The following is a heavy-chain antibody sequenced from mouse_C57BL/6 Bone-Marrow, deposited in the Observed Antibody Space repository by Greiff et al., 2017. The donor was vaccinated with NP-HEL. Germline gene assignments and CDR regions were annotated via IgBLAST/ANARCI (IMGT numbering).Heavy chain of an antibody. CDR2: IDHSDSST. J-gene: IGHJ1*03. CDR1: GYTFTSYW. CDR3: ARFPSYYGSSYGYFDV. Sequence: QVQLQQPGAELVRPGTSVKLSCKASGYTFTSYWMHWVKQRPGQGLEWIGVIDHSDSSTNYNQKFKGKATLTVDTSSRTAYMQLSSLTSEDSAVYYCARFPSYYGSSYGYFDVWGTGTTVTVSS. D-gene: IGHD1-1*01. V-gene: IGHV1-59*01.